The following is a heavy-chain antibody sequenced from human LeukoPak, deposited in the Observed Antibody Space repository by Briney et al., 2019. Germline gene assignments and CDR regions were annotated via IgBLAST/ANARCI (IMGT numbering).Heavy chain of an antibody. J-gene: IGHJ4*02. CDR3: ARDRQEEYYDFWSGYYGPGDY. CDR2: ISSSSSYI. Sequence: GGSLRLSCAASGFTFSTYSMNWVRQAPGKGLEWVSSISSSSSYIYYVDSVKGRFTISRDNAKNSLYLQMNSLRAEDTAVYYCARDRQEEYYDFWSGYYGPGDYWGQGTLVTVSS. V-gene: IGHV3-21*01. D-gene: IGHD3-3*01. CDR1: GFTFSTYS.